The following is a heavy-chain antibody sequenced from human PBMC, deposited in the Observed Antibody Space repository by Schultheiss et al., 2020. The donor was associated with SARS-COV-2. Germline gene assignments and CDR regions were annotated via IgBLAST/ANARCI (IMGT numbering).Heavy chain of an antibody. V-gene: IGHV3-74*01. CDR3: ARMAAVAGDFDY. J-gene: IGHJ4*02. D-gene: IGHD6-19*01. CDR2: INSDESIT. CDR1: GFTFSTYW. Sequence: GGSLRLSCAASGFTFSTYWMHWVRQVPGKGLMWVSRINSDESITNYADSVKGRFTISRDNAKNTLYLQMNSLRAEDTAVYYCARMAAVAGDFDYWGQGTLVTVSS.